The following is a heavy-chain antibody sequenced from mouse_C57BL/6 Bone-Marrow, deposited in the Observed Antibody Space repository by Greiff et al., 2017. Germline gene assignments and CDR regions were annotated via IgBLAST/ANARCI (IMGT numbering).Heavy chain of an antibody. Sequence: VQLQQPGAELVKPGASVKLSCKASGYTFTSYWMHWVKQRPGQGLEWIGMIHPNSGSTNYNEKFKSKATLTVDKSSSTAYMQLSSLTSEDSAVYYCARDTTVALDFDVWGTGTTVTVSS. D-gene: IGHD1-1*01. CDR2: IHPNSGST. CDR1: GYTFTSYW. CDR3: ARDTTVALDFDV. J-gene: IGHJ1*03. V-gene: IGHV1-64*01.